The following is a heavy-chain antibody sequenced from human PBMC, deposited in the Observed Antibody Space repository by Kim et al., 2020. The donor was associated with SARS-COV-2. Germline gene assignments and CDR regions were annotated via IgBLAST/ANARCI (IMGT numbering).Heavy chain of an antibody. CDR1: GFTFSSYG. D-gene: IGHD3-10*01. V-gene: IGHV3-30*18. Sequence: GGSLRLSCAASGFTFSSYGMHWVGQAPGKGLEWVAVISYDGSNKYYADSVKGRFTISRDNSKNTLYLQMNSLRAEDTAVYYCAKESGSGSYYAWTYYYYGMDVWGQGTTVTVSS. CDR2: ISYDGSNK. CDR3: AKESGSGSYYAWTYYYYGMDV. J-gene: IGHJ6*02.